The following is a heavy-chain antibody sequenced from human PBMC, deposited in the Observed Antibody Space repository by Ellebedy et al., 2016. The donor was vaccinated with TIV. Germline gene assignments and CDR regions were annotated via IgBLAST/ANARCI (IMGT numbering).Heavy chain of an antibody. V-gene: IGHV3-74*01. CDR3: VRDGSYDYGDY. CDR1: GFTFSNYW. D-gene: IGHD3-16*01. Sequence: GESLKISCAASGFTFSNYWMHWVRQAPGKGLDWVSRIYNDGSSTSYADSVEGRFTISRDNPKNTVYLQMYSLRVEDTAVYYCVRDGSYDYGDYWGQGTVVTVSS. CDR2: IYNDGSST. J-gene: IGHJ4*02.